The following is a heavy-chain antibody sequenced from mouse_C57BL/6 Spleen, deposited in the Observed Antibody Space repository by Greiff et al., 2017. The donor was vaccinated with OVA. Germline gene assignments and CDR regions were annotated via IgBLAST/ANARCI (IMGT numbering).Heavy chain of an antibody. Sequence: QVQLKQPGAELVKPGASVKLSCKASGYTFTSYWMHWVKQRPGQGLEWIGMIHPNSGSTNYNEKFKSKATLTVDKSSSTAYMQLSSLTSEDSAVYYCAREHGSSYGYWGQGTTLTVSS. D-gene: IGHD1-1*01. CDR2: IHPNSGST. J-gene: IGHJ2*01. CDR1: GYTFTSYW. CDR3: AREHGSSYGY. V-gene: IGHV1-64*01.